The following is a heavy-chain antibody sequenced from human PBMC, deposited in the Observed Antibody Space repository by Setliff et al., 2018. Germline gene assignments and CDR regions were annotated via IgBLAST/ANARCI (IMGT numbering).Heavy chain of an antibody. Sequence: SETLSLTCTVSDDSITASGYFWGWSRQPPGKGLEWIGSLYYGGSTYSTYYNPSLRSRVTISADTSKNQFSLKLKSVTAADTAVYYCARATSGCYSAYYYYMDVWGKGTTVTVSS. CDR1: DDSITASGYF. CDR2: LYYGGSTYST. V-gene: IGHV4-39*07. CDR3: ARATSGCYSAYYYYMDV. D-gene: IGHD6-19*01. J-gene: IGHJ6*03.